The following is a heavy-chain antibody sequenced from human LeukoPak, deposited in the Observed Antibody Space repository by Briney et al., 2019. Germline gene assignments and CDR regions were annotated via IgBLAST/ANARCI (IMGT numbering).Heavy chain of an antibody. CDR1: GVSISSTSHA. CDR2: IYNSGSS. CDR3: GRDTHLES. Sequence: PSGTLSLTCTVSGVSISSTSHAWGWSRQPPGKGLEWLGNIYNSGSSNYSPSLRSRVSISVDTSKNQFSLRLRSVTAADTAVYYCGRDTHLESWGQGILVTVFS. V-gene: IGHV4-39*01. J-gene: IGHJ4*02.